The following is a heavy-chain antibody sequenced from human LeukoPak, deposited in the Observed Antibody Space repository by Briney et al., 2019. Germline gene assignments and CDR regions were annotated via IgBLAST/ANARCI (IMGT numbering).Heavy chain of an antibody. Sequence: PGGSLRLSCAASGFTFDDYAMHWVRQAPGKGLEWVSGISWNSGSIGYADSVKGRFTISRDNAKNSLYLQMNSLRAEDTALYYCAKDKMVRGVIIEPVWDYWGQGTPVTVSS. CDR2: ISWNSGSI. J-gene: IGHJ4*02. D-gene: IGHD3-10*01. V-gene: IGHV3-9*01. CDR3: AKDKMVRGVIIEPVWDY. CDR1: GFTFDDYA.